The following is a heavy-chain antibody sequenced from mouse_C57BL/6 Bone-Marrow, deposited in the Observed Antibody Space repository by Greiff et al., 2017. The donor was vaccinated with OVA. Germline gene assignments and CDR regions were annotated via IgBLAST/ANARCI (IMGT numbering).Heavy chain of an antibody. CDR3: ARGDDYGSSPPYFDY. J-gene: IGHJ2*01. V-gene: IGHV5-16*01. D-gene: IGHD1-1*01. CDR2: INYDGSST. Sequence: EVQRVESEGGLVQPGSSMKLSCTASGFTFSDYYMAWVRQVPEKGLEWVANINYDGSSTYYLDSLKSRFIISRDNAKNILYLQMSSLKSEDTATYYCARGDDYGSSPPYFDYWGQGTTLTVSS. CDR1: GFTFSDYY.